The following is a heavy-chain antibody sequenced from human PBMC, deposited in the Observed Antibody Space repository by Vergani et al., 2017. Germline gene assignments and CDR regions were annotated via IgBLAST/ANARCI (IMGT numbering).Heavy chain of an antibody. V-gene: IGHV1-46*03. CDR1: GYTFTSYY. CDR3: ARVLSVGATKVALDY. Sequence: QVQLVQSGAEVKKPGASVKVSCKASGYTFTSYYMHWVRQAPGQGLEWMGIINPSGGSTSYAQKFQGRVTMTRDTTTSTVYMERSSLRSEDTAVYYCARVLSVGATKVALDYWGQGTLVTVSS. D-gene: IGHD1-26*01. CDR2: INPSGGST. J-gene: IGHJ4*02.